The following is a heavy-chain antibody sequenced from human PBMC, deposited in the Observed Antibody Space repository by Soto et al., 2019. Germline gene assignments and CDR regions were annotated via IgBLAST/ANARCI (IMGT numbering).Heavy chain of an antibody. CDR3: ARENYDFWSGYKGNDYGMDV. Sequence: SETLSLTCTVSGGSISRGDYYWSGIRQPPGKGLEWIGYIYYSGSTYYNPSLKSRVTIPVDTSKNQFSLKLSSVTAADTAVYYCARENYDFWSGYKGNDYGMDVWGQGTTVTAP. V-gene: IGHV4-30-4*01. CDR2: IYYSGST. J-gene: IGHJ6*02. D-gene: IGHD3-3*01. CDR1: GGSISRGDYY.